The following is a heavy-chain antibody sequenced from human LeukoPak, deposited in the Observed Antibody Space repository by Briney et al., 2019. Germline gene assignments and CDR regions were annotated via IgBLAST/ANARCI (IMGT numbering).Heavy chain of an antibody. CDR3: AKDTMVRGVYYFDY. Sequence: SGGSLRLSCAASGFIFSSYAMSWVRQAPGKGLEWVSAISGSGGSTYYADSVKGRFTISRDNSKNTLYLQMNSLRAEDTAVYYCAKDTMVRGVYYFDYWGQGTLVTVSS. CDR1: GFIFSSYA. J-gene: IGHJ4*02. D-gene: IGHD3-10*01. CDR2: ISGSGGST. V-gene: IGHV3-23*01.